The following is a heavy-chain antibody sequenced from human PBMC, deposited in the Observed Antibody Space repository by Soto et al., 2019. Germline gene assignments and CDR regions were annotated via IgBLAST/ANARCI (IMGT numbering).Heavy chain of an antibody. CDR3: ASHSGSSPEGRYYYGVDV. Sequence: QVQLVQSGAEVKKPGSWVKVSCDASGGTCNSYAISWVRQAPGQGLKWMARIIPIFGTADYAQKFQGRVTITADDSTSTAYMELSSLRSEDTAVYYCASHSGSSPEGRYYYGVDVWGQGTTVTVSS. J-gene: IGHJ6*02. CDR2: IIPIFGTA. V-gene: IGHV1-69*15. CDR1: GGTCNSYA. D-gene: IGHD1-26*01.